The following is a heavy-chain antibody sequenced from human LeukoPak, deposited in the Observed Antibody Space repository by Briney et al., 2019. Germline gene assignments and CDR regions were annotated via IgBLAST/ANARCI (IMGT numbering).Heavy chain of an antibody. Sequence: ASAKVPCKASGYTFSDYYIHWVRQAPGQGLEWMGRINPNSGGTNYAQKFQGRVTMARDTSIGTAYMELSRLRSDDTAVYYCARENSGYCSSTSCYTGCNYWGQGTLVTVSS. D-gene: IGHD2-2*02. J-gene: IGHJ4*02. V-gene: IGHV1-2*06. CDR2: INPNSGGT. CDR3: ARENSGYCSSTSCYTGCNY. CDR1: GYTFSDYY.